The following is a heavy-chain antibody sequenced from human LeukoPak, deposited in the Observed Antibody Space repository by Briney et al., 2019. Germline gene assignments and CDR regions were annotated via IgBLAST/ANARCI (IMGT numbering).Heavy chain of an antibody. CDR1: DYSISSGNY. Sequence: PSETLSLACTVSDYSISSGNYWGWIRQPPGKGLEWIGSIYHSGSTYYNPSLKSRVTISVGTSKNQFSLKLSSVTAADTAIYYCAQVVAASFDYWGQGTLVIVSS. V-gene: IGHV4-38-2*02. J-gene: IGHJ4*02. CDR2: IYHSGST. CDR3: AQVVAASFDY. D-gene: IGHD2-15*01.